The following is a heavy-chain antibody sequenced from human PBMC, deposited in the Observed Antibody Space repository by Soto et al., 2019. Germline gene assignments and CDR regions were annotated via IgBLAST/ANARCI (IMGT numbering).Heavy chain of an antibody. J-gene: IGHJ4*02. CDR2: INPNNGDT. D-gene: IGHD1-1*01. V-gene: IGHV1-2*04. Sequence: QVQLVQSGAEVKKPGASVKVSCKASGYNFNGYYMHWVRQAPGQGLEWMGWINPNNGDTGYAQKFQGWLTMTRDTSMSTVFLELSRLTSDDAAVYYWAREADRNGLYYFDQWGQGTGVTVSS. CDR1: GYNFNGYY. CDR3: AREADRNGLYYFDQ.